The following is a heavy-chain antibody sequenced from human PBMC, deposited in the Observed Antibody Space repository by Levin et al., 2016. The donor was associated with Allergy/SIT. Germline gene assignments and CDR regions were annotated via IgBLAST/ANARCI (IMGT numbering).Heavy chain of an antibody. Sequence: GGSLRLSCAASGFTFSSYWMSWVRQAPGKGLEWVANIKQDGSEKYYVDSVKGRFTISRDNAKNSLYLQMNSLRAEDTAVYYCARVGRDDFRGRGYYYYGMDVWGQGTTVTVSS. CDR3: ARVGRDDFRGRGYYYYGMDV. D-gene: IGHD3-3*01. CDR2: IKQDGSEK. CDR1: GFTFSSYW. J-gene: IGHJ6*02. V-gene: IGHV3-7*02.